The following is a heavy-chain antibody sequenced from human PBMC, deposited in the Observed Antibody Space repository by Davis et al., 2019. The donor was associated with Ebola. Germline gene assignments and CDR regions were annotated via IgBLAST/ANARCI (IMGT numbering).Heavy chain of an antibody. CDR1: GFSLSTSGMC. V-gene: IGHV2-70*01. CDR3: ARSRYSGYDYNLDYFDY. D-gene: IGHD5-12*01. Sequence: SGPTLVKPPQTLTLTCTFSGFSLSTSGMCVSWIRQPPGKALEWLALIDSDDDKYYSTSLKTRLTISKDTSKNQVVLTMTNMDPVDTATYYCARSRYSGYDYNLDYFDYWGQGTLVTVSS. J-gene: IGHJ4*02. CDR2: IDSDDDK.